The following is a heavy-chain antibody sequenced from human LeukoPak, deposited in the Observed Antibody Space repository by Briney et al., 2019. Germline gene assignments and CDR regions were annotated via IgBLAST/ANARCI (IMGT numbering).Heavy chain of an antibody. J-gene: IGHJ4*02. CDR3: AKSQKSWAIAAAGILKDY. Sequence: GRSLRLSCAASGFTFSSYGMHWVRQAPGKGLEWVAVISYDGSNKYYADSVKGRFTISRDNSKNTLYLQMNSLRAEDTAVYYCAKSQKSWAIAAAGILKDYWGQGTLVTVSS. V-gene: IGHV3-30*18. CDR1: GFTFSSYG. D-gene: IGHD6-13*01. CDR2: ISYDGSNK.